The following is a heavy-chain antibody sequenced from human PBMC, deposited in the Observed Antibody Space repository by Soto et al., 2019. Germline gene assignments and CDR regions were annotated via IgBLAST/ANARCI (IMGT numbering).Heavy chain of an antibody. D-gene: IGHD5-18*01. CDR1: GGSISSGDYY. Sequence: QVQLQESGPGLVKPSQTLSLTCTVSGGSISSGDYYWSWIRQPPGKGLEWIGYIYYSGSTYYNPSLKTRVTISVDTSTHPFSLTLSSVTPADTAVYYSASNSYGYIFSAYWGQGTLVTVSS. J-gene: IGHJ4*02. CDR3: ASNSYGYIFSAY. V-gene: IGHV4-30-4*01. CDR2: IYYSGST.